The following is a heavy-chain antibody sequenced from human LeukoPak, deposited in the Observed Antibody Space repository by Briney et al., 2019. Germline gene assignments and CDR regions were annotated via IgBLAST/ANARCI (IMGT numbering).Heavy chain of an antibody. V-gene: IGHV1-18*04. CDR2: ISAYNGNT. Sequence: ASVKVSCKASGYTFTSYYMHWVRQATGQGLEWMGWISAYNGNTNYAQKLQGRVTMTTDTSTSTAYMELRSLRSDDTAVYYCARISSSWPYYYYYMVVWGKGTTVTISS. J-gene: IGHJ6*03. CDR1: GYTFTSYY. CDR3: ARISSSWPYYYYYMVV. D-gene: IGHD6-13*01.